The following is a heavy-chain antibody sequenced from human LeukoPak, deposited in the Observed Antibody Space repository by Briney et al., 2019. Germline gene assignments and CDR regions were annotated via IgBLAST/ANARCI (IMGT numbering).Heavy chain of an antibody. Sequence: SGGSLRLSCAASGFTFSRYTIHWVRQAPRKGLEGVAVVSYDGSYKYYADSVKGRFTISRDNSKDTLYLQMNSLRPEDTAVYSCARGTPGVLWFGEFDYWGQGTLVTVSS. V-gene: IGHV3-30*04. J-gene: IGHJ4*02. CDR1: GFTFSRYT. CDR2: VSYDGSYK. D-gene: IGHD3-10*01. CDR3: ARGTPGVLWFGEFDY.